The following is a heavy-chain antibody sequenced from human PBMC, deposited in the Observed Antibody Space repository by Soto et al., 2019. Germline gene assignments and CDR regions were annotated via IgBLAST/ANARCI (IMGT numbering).Heavy chain of an antibody. CDR3: ARVEYSSGWYGIGAFDI. CDR1: GFTFSSYS. J-gene: IGHJ3*02. CDR2: ISSSSSYI. V-gene: IGHV3-21*01. Sequence: PGGSLRLSCAASGFTFSSYSMNWVRQAPGKGLEWVSSISSSSSYIYYADSVKGRFTISRDNAKNSLYLQMNSLRAEDTAVYYCARVEYSSGWYGIGAFDIWGQGTMVTVSS. D-gene: IGHD6-19*01.